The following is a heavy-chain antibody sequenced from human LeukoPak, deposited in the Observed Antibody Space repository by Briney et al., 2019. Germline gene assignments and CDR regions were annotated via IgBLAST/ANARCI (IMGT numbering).Heavy chain of an antibody. CDR1: GYTFTGYY. Sequence: GASVKVSCKASGYTFTGYYMHWVRQAPGQGLEWMGWINPNSGGTNYAQKFQGRVTMTRDTSISTAYMELSRLRSDDTAVYYCARASKTAAGIFDYWGQGTLVTVSS. CDR3: ARASKTAAGIFDY. CDR2: INPNSGGT. D-gene: IGHD6-13*01. V-gene: IGHV1-2*02. J-gene: IGHJ4*02.